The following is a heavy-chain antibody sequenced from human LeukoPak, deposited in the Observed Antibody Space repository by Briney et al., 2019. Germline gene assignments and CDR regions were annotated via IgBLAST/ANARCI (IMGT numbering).Heavy chain of an antibody. D-gene: IGHD3-9*01. CDR2: INQSGIT. CDR1: GGSISSNTYY. V-gene: IGHV4-39*07. J-gene: IGHJ3*02. Sequence: SETLSLTCTVSGGSISSNTYYWNWIRQPPGRGLEWVGEINQSGITDYNSSLKSRVTISLDTSNNQFSLKLSSVTAADTAVYYCVRRGKRLLYFDWVDAFDIWGQGTLVTVSS. CDR3: VRRGKRLLYFDWVDAFDI.